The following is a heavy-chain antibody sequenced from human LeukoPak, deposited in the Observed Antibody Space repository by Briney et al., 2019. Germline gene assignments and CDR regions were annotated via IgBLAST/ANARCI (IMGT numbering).Heavy chain of an antibody. CDR3: AKAWYYYNTSAYPFDS. CDR1: GFSLEDYA. J-gene: IGHJ4*02. CDR2: VSWDGYSI. Sequence: GRPLRLSCGGTGFSLEDYAMHWLREVREKSLEGVSGVSWDGYSIGYADSVKRRFIISRDNAKHSLYLEMNSLRVEDTALYYCAKAWYYYNTSAYPFDSWGQGTLVTVSS. D-gene: IGHD3-22*01. V-gene: IGHV3-9*01.